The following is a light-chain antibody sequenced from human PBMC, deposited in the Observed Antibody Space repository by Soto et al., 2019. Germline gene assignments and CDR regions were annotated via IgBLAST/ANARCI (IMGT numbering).Light chain of an antibody. Sequence: EIVMTQSPATLSVSPGERATLSCRASQSVTSNLAWYQQKPGRAPRLLIYGASTRATGILARFSGSGSGTEFTLTISNLQSEDFALYYCQHYFNWPYTFGQGTKVDIK. CDR1: QSVTSN. J-gene: IGKJ2*01. CDR3: QHYFNWPYT. V-gene: IGKV3-15*01. CDR2: GAS.